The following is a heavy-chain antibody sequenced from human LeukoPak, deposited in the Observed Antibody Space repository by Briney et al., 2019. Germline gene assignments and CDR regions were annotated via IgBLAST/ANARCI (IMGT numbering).Heavy chain of an antibody. CDR3: ARASSYMDV. Sequence: SETLSLTCTVSGGSISSYYWSWIRQPPGKGLEWIGYIYYSGSTNYNPSLKSRVTISVDTSKNQFSLKLSSVTAADTAVYYCARASSYMDVWGKGTTVTVSS. CDR1: GGSISSYY. V-gene: IGHV4-59*08. CDR2: IYYSGST. J-gene: IGHJ6*03. D-gene: IGHD6-6*01.